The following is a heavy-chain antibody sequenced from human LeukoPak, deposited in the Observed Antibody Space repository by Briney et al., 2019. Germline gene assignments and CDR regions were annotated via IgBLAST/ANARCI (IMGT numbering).Heavy chain of an antibody. D-gene: IGHD5-18*01. J-gene: IGHJ3*02. CDR3: ASLCGYSYPCDAFDI. V-gene: IGHV4-30-2*01. CDR1: GGSISSGGYY. Sequence: PSQTLSLTCTVSGGSISSGGYYWSWIRQPPGKGLEWIGYIYHSGSTYYNPSLKSRVTISVDRSKNQFSLKLSSVTAADTAVYYCASLCGYSYPCDAFDIWGQGTMVTVSS. CDR2: IYHSGST.